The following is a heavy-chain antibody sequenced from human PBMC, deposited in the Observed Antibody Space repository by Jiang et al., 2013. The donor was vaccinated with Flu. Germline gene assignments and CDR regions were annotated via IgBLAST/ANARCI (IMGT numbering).Heavy chain of an antibody. CDR3: ARDYIAAALYGMDV. CDR2: IYYSGST. J-gene: IGHJ6*02. CDR1: GGSISSGGYY. Sequence: GSGLVKPSQTLSLTCTVSGGSISSGGYYWSWIRQHPGKGLEWIGYIYYSGSTYYNPSLKSRVTISVDTSKNQFSLKLSSVTAADTAVYYCARDYIAAALYGMDVWGQGTTVTVSS. D-gene: IGHD6-13*01. V-gene: IGHV4-31*03.